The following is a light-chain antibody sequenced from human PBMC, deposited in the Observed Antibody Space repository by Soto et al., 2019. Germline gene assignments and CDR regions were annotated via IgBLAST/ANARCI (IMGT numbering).Light chain of an antibody. CDR2: DTS. J-gene: IGKJ4*01. CDR3: QTRSNWPLT. Sequence: EIVLTQSPATLSLSPGERAILTCRTSQSVGRNLAWYQQKAGQAPRLLMYDTSNRATGIPARFSGSGSGTDFTLTISTLEPEDFGVYYCQTRSNWPLTFGGGTKVEIK. CDR1: QSVGRN. V-gene: IGKV3-11*01.